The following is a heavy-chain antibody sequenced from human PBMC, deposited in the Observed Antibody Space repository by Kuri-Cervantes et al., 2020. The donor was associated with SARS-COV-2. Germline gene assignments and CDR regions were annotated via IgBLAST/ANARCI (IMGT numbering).Heavy chain of an antibody. CDR2: ISYDGSNK. V-gene: IGHV3-30-3*01. CDR1: GFLFSASA. D-gene: IGHD5-18*01. Sequence: GESLKISCEVSGFLFSASAIHWVRQASGKGLEWVAVISYDGSNKYYADSVKGRFTISRDNSKNTLYLQMNSLRAEDTAVYYCAREEVTYDYWGQGTLVTVSS. J-gene: IGHJ4*02. CDR3: AREEVTYDY.